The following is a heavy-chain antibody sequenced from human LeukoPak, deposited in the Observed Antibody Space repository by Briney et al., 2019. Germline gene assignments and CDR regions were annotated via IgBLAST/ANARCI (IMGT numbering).Heavy chain of an antibody. J-gene: IGHJ3*02. CDR3: ARDWPSLMDSSGWYDAFDI. CDR2: IYTSGST. D-gene: IGHD6-19*01. CDR1: GGSISSYY. V-gene: IGHV4-4*07. Sequence: SETLSLTCTVSGGSISSYYWSWIRQPAGKGLVWIGRIYTSGSTNYNPSLKSRVTMSVDTSKNQFSLKLSSVTAADTAVHYCARDWPSLMDSSGWYDAFDIWGQGTMVTVSS.